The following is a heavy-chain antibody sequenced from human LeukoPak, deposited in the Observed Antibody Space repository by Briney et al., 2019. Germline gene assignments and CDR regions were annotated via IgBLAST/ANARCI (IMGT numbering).Heavy chain of an antibody. V-gene: IGHV3-48*03. Sequence: GGSLRLSCAASQFTVSRNYMNWVRQAPGKGLEWVSYISSSGSTIYYADSVKGRFTISRDNAKNSLYLQMNSLRAEDTAVYYCAELGITMIGGVWGKGTTVTISS. J-gene: IGHJ6*04. D-gene: IGHD3-10*02. CDR3: AELGITMIGGV. CDR2: ISSSGSTI. CDR1: QFTVSRNY.